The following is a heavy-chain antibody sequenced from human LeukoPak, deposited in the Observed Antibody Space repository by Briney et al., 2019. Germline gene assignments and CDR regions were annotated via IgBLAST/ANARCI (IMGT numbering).Heavy chain of an antibody. Sequence: GGSLRLSCAASGLTFSNYWMSWVRQGPGKGLEWVANIKHDGSVKYYIDSVKGRFTISRDNAKNSLYLQMNSLRAEDTAVYYCAELGITMIGGVWGKGTTVTISS. J-gene: IGHJ6*04. D-gene: IGHD3-10*02. CDR1: GLTFSNYW. CDR2: IKHDGSVK. CDR3: AELGITMIGGV. V-gene: IGHV3-7*01.